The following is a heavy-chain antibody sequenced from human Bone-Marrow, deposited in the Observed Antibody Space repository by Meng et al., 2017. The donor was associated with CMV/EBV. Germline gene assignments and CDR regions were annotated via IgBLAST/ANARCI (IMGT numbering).Heavy chain of an antibody. J-gene: IGHJ5*02. CDR3: ARASEYYDFWSGYSLDNWLDP. CDR1: TSYA. V-gene: IGHV1-3*01. CDR2: INAGNGNT. Sequence: TSYAMHWVRQAPGQRLEWMGWINAGNGNTKYSQKFQGRVTITRDTSASTAYMELSSLRSEDTAVYYCARASEYYDFWSGYSLDNWLDPWGQGTLVTVSS. D-gene: IGHD3-3*01.